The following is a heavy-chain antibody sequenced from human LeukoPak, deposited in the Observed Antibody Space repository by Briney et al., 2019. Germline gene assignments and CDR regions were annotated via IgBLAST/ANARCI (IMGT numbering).Heavy chain of an antibody. CDR2: IYYSGST. D-gene: IGHD4-23*01. CDR1: GGSISSSSYY. J-gene: IGHJ4*02. V-gene: IGHV4-39*01. CDR3: ARYPDYGDNRG. Sequence: SETLSLTCTVSGGSISSSSYYWGWIRQPPGKGLEWIGSIYYSGSTYYNPSLKSRVTISVDTSKNQFSLKLSSVTAADTAVYYCARYPDYGDNRGWGQGTLVTVSS.